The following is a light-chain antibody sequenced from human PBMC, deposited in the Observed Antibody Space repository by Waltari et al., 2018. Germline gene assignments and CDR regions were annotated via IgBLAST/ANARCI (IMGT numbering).Light chain of an antibody. J-gene: IGKJ4*01. CDR1: QSVLYSANNKDY. CDR2: WAS. CDR3: QQYYGVPLT. Sequence: DIVMTQSPDFLAVSLGERATINCKSSQSVLYSANNKDYLAWYQQNPGQPPKLLISWASTREAGVPDRFSGSGSGTDFTLTISSLQAEDVAVYYCQQYYGVPLTFGGGTKVEIK. V-gene: IGKV4-1*01.